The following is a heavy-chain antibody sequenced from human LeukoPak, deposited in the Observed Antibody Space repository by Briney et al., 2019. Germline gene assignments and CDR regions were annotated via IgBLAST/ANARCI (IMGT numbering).Heavy chain of an antibody. D-gene: IGHD3-10*01. CDR3: ARGRPMVRGFERGLSRLFDP. Sequence: SETLSLTCAVYGGSFSGYYWSWIRQPPGKGLEWMGEINHSGSTNYNPSLKSRVTISVDTSKNQFSLKLSSVTAADTAVYYCARGRPMVRGFERGLSRLFDPWGQGTLVTVSS. J-gene: IGHJ5*02. CDR2: INHSGST. V-gene: IGHV4-34*01. CDR1: GGSFSGYY.